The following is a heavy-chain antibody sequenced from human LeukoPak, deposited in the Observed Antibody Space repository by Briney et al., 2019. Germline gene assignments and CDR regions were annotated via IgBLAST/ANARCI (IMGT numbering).Heavy chain of an antibody. CDR2: INLSSRTI. D-gene: IGHD6-6*01. J-gene: IGHJ4*02. Sequence: PGGSLRLSCAASGFTFSTYGMNWVRQAPGKGLEWVSYINLSSRTIDYADSVRGRFTISRDNAKSSLYLQMNSLRAEDTAVYYCARGGAARPDYWGQGTLVTVFS. CDR3: ARGGAARPDY. CDR1: GFTFSTYG. V-gene: IGHV3-48*01.